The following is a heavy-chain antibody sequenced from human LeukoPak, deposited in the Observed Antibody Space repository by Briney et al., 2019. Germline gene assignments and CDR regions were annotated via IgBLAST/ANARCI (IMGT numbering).Heavy chain of an antibody. CDR1: GFTFSSYA. V-gene: IGHV3-30-3*01. D-gene: IGHD3-16*02. CDR2: ISYDGSNK. Sequence: GRSLRLSCAASGFTFSSYAMHWVRQAPGKGLEWVAVISYDGSNKYYADSVKGRFTISRDNSKNTLYLQMNSLRAEDTAVYYCAREDRRYDYVWGSYRYPSGVDYWGQGTLVTVSS. J-gene: IGHJ4*02. CDR3: AREDRRYDYVWGSYRYPSGVDY.